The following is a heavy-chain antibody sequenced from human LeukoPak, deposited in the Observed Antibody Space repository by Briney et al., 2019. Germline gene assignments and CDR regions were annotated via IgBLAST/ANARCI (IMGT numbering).Heavy chain of an antibody. CDR1: GGSISSYY. V-gene: IGHV4-59*01. CDR3: ARSHCSGGSCYVDAFDI. J-gene: IGHJ3*02. Sequence: PSETLSLTCTVSGGSISSYYWSWIRQPPGKGLEWIGYIYYSGSTNYNPSLKSRVTISVDTSKNQFSLKLSSVTAADTAVYYCARSHCSGGSCYVDAFDIWGQGTMVTVSS. CDR2: IYYSGST. D-gene: IGHD2-15*01.